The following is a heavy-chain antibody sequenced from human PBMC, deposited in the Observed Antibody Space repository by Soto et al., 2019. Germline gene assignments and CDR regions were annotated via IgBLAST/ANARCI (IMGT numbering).Heavy chain of an antibody. V-gene: IGHV3-33*05. CDR2: TSYDGSNN. Sequence: QVQLVESGGGVVQPGTSLRLSCVGSGFTFRSYVIHWVRQAPGKGLEWVALTSYDGSNNFYGDSVKGRFTFSRYNSRNTVELQMDSLRFEDTALYYCARWGTTGGLDVWGQGTLVSVSS. D-gene: IGHD3-16*01. J-gene: IGHJ4*02. CDR1: GFTFRSYV. CDR3: ARWGTTGGLDV.